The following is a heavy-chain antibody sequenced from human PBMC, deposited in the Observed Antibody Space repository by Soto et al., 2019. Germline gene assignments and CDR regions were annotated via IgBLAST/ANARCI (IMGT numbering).Heavy chain of an antibody. D-gene: IGHD6-19*01. CDR3: AHDSVGWYGGDT. J-gene: IGHJ5*02. CDR1: GFSLSTSGVG. V-gene: IGHV2-5*02. CDR2: IYWDDDK. Sequence: QITLKESGPTLVKPTQTLTLTCTFSGFSLSTSGVGVGWIRQPPGKALEWLALIYWDDDKRYSPSLKSRLTITKDTSRNQVVLTRTNMDPVDTATYYCAHDSVGWYGGDTWGQGALVTVAS.